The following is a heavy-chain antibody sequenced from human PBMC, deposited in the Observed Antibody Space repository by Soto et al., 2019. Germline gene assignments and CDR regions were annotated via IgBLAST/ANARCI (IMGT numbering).Heavy chain of an antibody. CDR2: IWYDETNK. J-gene: IGHJ4*02. D-gene: IGHD1-26*01. V-gene: IGHV3-33*01. CDR1: GFPFSSYG. CDR3: ARVPGREHRVAYFDY. Sequence: QVQLVESGGGVVQPGRSLTLSCAASGFPFSSYGMHWVRQAPGKGLEWVANIWYDETNKNYAGSVKSRFTIYRDNSKNTLYLKMNRMRVEDTAVYYCARVPGREHRVAYFDYWGQGILVTVSS.